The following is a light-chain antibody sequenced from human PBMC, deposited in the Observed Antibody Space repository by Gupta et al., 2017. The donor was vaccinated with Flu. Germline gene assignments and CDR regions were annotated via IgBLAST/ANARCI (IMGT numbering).Light chain of an antibody. CDR2: DAS. CDR1: QEISNY. CDR3: QQDDNLPYT. J-gene: IGKJ2*01. V-gene: IGKV1-33*01. Sequence: PSSLFASVGDRVTITCQASQEISNYLNWYQQKPGKAPKLLIYDASNLETGVPSRFSGSGSGTDFTFTISSLQPEDIATYYCQQDDNLPYTFGQGTKLEIK.